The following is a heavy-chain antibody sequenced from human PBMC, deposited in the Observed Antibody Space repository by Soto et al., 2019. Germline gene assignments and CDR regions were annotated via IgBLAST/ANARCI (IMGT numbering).Heavy chain of an antibody. Sequence: ASVKVSCKASGYIFSLYNINWVRQAPGQGLEWMGWISGYNGKTKYAPTFQGRFTMTTDTSTNTGYMELRSLTSDDTAMYYCARDTFGYVDGFDVWGQGTMVTVSS. J-gene: IGHJ3*01. CDR2: ISGYNGKT. D-gene: IGHD5-18*01. CDR1: GYIFSLYN. CDR3: ARDTFGYVDGFDV. V-gene: IGHV1-18*01.